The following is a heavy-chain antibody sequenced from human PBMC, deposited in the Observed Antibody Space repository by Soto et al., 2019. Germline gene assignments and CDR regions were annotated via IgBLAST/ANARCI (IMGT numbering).Heavy chain of an antibody. CDR3: ARAASGTVAGQYFQH. D-gene: IGHD6-19*01. Sequence: QVQLVESGGGLVKPGGSLRLSCAGSGFTLSDYYMSWIRQAPGKGLEWVSYISNSGRTIYYADSVKGRFTISRDNAKNSLHLQMNSLTVDDTAVYFCARAASGTVAGQYFQHWGQGTLVTVSS. CDR1: GFTLSDYY. CDR2: ISNSGRTI. J-gene: IGHJ1*01. V-gene: IGHV3-11*01.